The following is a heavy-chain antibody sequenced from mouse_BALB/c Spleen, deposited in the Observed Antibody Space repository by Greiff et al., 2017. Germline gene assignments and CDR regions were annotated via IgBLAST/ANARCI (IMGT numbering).Heavy chain of an antibody. Sequence: EVMLVESGGGLVQPGGSRKLSCAASGFTFSSFGMHWVRQAPEKGLEWVAYISSGSSTIYYADTVKGRFTISRDNPKNTLFLQMNSLRSEDTAMYYCASTKNGNYGFYAMDYWGQGTSVTVSS. J-gene: IGHJ4*01. CDR1: GFTFSSFG. D-gene: IGHD2-1*01. CDR3: ASTKNGNYGFYAMDY. CDR2: ISSGSSTI. V-gene: IGHV5-17*02.